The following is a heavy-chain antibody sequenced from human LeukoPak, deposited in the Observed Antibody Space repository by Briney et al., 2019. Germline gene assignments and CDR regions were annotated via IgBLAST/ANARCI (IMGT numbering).Heavy chain of an antibody. CDR3: ARVVWNYWFDL. CDR1: GGSISSYY. CDR2: IYYSGST. D-gene: IGHD1-7*01. V-gene: IGHV4-59*01. Sequence: SETLSLTCTVSGGSISSYYWSWIRQPPGKGLEWIGYIYYSGSTNYNPSLKSRVTISVDTSKNQFSLKLSSVTAADTAVYYCARVVWNYWFDLWGQGTLVTVSS. J-gene: IGHJ5*02.